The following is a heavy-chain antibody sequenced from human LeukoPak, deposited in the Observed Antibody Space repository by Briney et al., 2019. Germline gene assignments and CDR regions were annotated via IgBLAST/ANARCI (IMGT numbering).Heavy chain of an antibody. CDR1: GFSFSSYW. V-gene: IGHV3-7*01. CDR2: IKQDGSEK. Sequence: GGSLRLSCAASGFSFSSYWMSWVRQAPGKGLEWVANIKQDGSEKYYVDSVKGRFTISRDNAKNSLYLQMNILRAEDTAVYYCARIVRGIVMLQNAFDIWGQGTMVTVSS. J-gene: IGHJ3*02. CDR3: ARIVRGIVMLQNAFDI. D-gene: IGHD3-22*01.